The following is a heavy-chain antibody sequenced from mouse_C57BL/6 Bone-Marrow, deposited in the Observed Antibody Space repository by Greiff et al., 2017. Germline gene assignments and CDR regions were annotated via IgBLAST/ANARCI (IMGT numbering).Heavy chain of an antibody. CDR2: IDPENGDT. Sequence: VQLQQPGAELVRPGASVKLSCTASGFNIKDDYMHWVKQRPEQGLEWIGWIDPENGDTEYASKFQGKATITADTSSNTAYLQLSSLTSEDTAVYYCTYYGSSPYYFDYWGQGTTLTVSS. V-gene: IGHV14-4*01. D-gene: IGHD1-1*01. CDR1: GFNIKDDY. J-gene: IGHJ2*01. CDR3: TYYGSSPYYFDY.